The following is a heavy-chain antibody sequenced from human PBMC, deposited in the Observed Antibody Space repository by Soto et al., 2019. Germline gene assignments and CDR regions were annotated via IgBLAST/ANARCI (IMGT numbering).Heavy chain of an antibody. CDR2: IDSNGGT. J-gene: IGHJ6*02. D-gene: IGHD3-10*01. CDR1: DDSSSNYK. Sequence: SETLSLTCTVSDDSSSNYKWSWIRQPPGRRLEWIGYIDSNGGTSYNPSLQSRVTISIDTSTKQFFLKLSSVTAADTAVYYCVRQGFGRLHGLVDVWGQGNTVTVSS. V-gene: IGHV4-59*08. CDR3: VRQGFGRLHGLVDV.